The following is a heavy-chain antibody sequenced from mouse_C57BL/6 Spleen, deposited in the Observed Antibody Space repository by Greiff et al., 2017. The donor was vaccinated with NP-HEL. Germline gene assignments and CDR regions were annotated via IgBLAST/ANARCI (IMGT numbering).Heavy chain of an antibody. Sequence: QVQLQQPGAELVRPGTSVKLSCKASGYTFTSYWMHWVKQRPGQGLEWIGVIDPSDSYTNYNQKFKGKATLTVDTSSSTAYMQLSSLTSEDSAVYYCARYAGRGSPYYAMDYWGQGTSVTVSS. CDR1: GYTFTSYW. CDR3: ARYAGRGSPYYAMDY. CDR2: IDPSDSYT. D-gene: IGHD1-1*01. J-gene: IGHJ4*01. V-gene: IGHV1-59*01.